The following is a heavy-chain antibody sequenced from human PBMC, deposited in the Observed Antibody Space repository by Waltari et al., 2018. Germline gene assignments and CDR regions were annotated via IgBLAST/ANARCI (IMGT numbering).Heavy chain of an antibody. J-gene: IGHJ5*02. CDR2: INPRGTT. D-gene: IGHD1-26*01. CDR1: GGSFTFFY. V-gene: IGHV4-34*01. Sequence: QVQLQQWGAGLLKPSETLSLTCAVSGGSFTFFYWTWIRQPPGKVLEWIGEINPRGTTNYSPSLRSRVSISSDTSKNQFSLKLTSVTAADTAVYYCARADRGPRSGSSATPAWGPWGQGTLVTVSS. CDR3: ARADRGPRSGSSATPAWGP.